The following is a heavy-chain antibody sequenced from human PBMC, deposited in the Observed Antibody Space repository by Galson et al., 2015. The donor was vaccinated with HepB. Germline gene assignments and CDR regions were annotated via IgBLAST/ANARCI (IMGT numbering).Heavy chain of an antibody. D-gene: IGHD2-2*02. V-gene: IGHV1-69*13. Sequence: SVKVSCKASGGTFSSYAISWVRQAPGQGLEWMGGIIPIFGTANYAQKFQGRVTITADESTSTAYMELSSLRSEDTAVYYCARTHCGSTSCYTGDAFDIWGQGTMVTVSS. CDR3: ARTHCGSTSCYTGDAFDI. CDR2: IIPIFGTA. J-gene: IGHJ3*02. CDR1: GGTFSSYA.